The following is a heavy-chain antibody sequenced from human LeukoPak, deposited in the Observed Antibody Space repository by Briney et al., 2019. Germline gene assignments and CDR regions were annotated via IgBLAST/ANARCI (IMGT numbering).Heavy chain of an antibody. CDR3: ARHNAVHYYGSGSYYKRLRPLDY. V-gene: IGHV4-39*01. CDR1: GDSISSSSYY. J-gene: IGHJ4*02. CDR2: IYHSGTTYSGST. D-gene: IGHD3-10*01. Sequence: SETLSLTCTVSGDSISSSSYYWGWIRQPPGKGLEWIGSIYHSGTTYSGSTYYNPSLKSRVTISLDTSKNQFSLKLSSVTAADTAVYYCARHNAVHYYGSGSYYKRLRPLDYWGQGTLVTVSS.